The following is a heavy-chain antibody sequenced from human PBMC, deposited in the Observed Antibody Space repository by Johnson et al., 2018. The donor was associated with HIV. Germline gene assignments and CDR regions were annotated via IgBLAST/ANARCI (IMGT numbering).Heavy chain of an antibody. V-gene: IGHV3-23*04. Sequence: VQLVESGGGLVQPGGSLRLSCAASGFTFSSYAMSWFRQSPGKGLEWVSAISGSGGSTYYADSVKGRFTISRDNSKNTLYLQMNSLRAEDTAIYYCARGSGQWRAAGLIQGTAFDIWGQGTMVTVSS. J-gene: IGHJ3*02. CDR3: ARGSGQWRAAGLIQGTAFDI. CDR2: ISGSGGST. D-gene: IGHD6-19*01. CDR1: GFTFSSYA.